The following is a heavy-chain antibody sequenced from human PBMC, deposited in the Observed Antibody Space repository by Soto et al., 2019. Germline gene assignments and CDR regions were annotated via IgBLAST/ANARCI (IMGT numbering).Heavy chain of an antibody. CDR2: ISGSGGST. Sequence: GSLRLSCAASGFTFSSYAMSWVRQAPGKGLEWVSAISGSGGSTYYADSVKGRFTISRDNSKNTLYLQMNSLRAEDTAVYYCAKEGCSSTSCYPKKYYFDYFGQGTLVTVSS. J-gene: IGHJ4*02. V-gene: IGHV3-23*01. D-gene: IGHD2-2*01. CDR3: AKEGCSSTSCYPKKYYFDY. CDR1: GFTFSSYA.